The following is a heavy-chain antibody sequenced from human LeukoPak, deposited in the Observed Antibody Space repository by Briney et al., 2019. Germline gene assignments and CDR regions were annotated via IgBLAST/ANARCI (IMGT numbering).Heavy chain of an antibody. CDR2: IYYSGST. V-gene: IGHV4-59*01. J-gene: IGHJ6*02. CDR3: ARAHDSRRGRYGMDV. D-gene: IGHD2-21*02. CDR1: GGSISSYY. Sequence: SETLSLTCTVSGGSISSYYWSWIRQPPGQGLEWIGYIYYSGSTNYNPSLKSRVTISVDTSKNQFSLKLSSVTAADTAVYYCARAHDSRRGRYGMDVWGQGTTVTVSS.